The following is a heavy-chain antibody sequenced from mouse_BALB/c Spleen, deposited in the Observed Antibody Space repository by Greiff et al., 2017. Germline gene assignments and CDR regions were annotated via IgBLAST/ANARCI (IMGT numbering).Heavy chain of an antibody. CDR3: GRNYKYFDY. V-gene: IGHV1-18*01. Sequence: EVQLLQSGPELVKPGASVKIPCTASGYTFTDYNMDWVKQSPGKSLEWIGDINPNNGGTIYNQKFKGKATLTVDKSSSTAYMELRSLTSEDTAVYYCGRNYKYFDYWGQGTTLTVSS. CDR1: GYTFTDYN. D-gene: IGHD2-12*01. J-gene: IGHJ2*01. CDR2: INPNNGGT.